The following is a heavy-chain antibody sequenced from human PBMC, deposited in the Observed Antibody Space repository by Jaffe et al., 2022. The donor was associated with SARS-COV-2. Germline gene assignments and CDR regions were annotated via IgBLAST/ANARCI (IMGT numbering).Heavy chain of an antibody. J-gene: IGHJ4*02. D-gene: IGHD2-21*02. CDR1: GGSISGSHYY. V-gene: IGHV4-39*01. CDR3: ARLTISGGDPIDC. CDR2: MYYSGST. Sequence: QLQLQESGPGLVRPSETLSLTCSVSGGSISGSHYYWGWFRQPPGKGLEWIGSMYYSGSTDYSPSLKSRVTISVDTSKNQFSLKLTTVTAEDTAVYYCARLTISGGDPIDCWGQGTLVTVSS.